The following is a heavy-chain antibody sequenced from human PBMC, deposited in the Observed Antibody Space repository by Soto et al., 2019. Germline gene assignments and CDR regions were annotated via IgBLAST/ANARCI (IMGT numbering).Heavy chain of an antibody. J-gene: IGHJ4*02. CDR3: VHHGGVPYYHDF. CDR2: IHPSGST. V-gene: IGHV4-34*01. Sequence: PSETLSLTCAVFSGSLSDHYWTWVRQSPGKGLEWIGEIHPSGSTDSSASLKSRVTLSLDTSTSQFSLQVTSVTAADTAVYYCVHHGGVPYYHDFWGQGMLVTVSS. CDR1: SGSLSDHY. D-gene: IGHD2-8*01.